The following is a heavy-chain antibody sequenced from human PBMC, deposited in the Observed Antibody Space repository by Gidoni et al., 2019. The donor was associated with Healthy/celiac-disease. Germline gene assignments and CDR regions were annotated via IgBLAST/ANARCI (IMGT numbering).Heavy chain of an antibody. Sequence: QVQLVASGGGVVQPGRSLRLSCAASGFTFSSYGMHWVRQAPGKGLEWVAVIWYDGSNKYYADSVKGRFTISRDNSKNTLYLQMNSLRAEDTAVYYCAREGYYDSSGYAGSAFDIWGQGTMVTVSS. V-gene: IGHV3-33*01. J-gene: IGHJ3*02. D-gene: IGHD3-22*01. CDR2: IWYDGSNK. CDR1: GFTFSSYG. CDR3: AREGYYDSSGYAGSAFDI.